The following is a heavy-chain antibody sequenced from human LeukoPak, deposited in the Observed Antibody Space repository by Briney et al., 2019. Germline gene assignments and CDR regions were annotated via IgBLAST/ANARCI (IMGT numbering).Heavy chain of an antibody. CDR1: GFTFSSYG. D-gene: IGHD2-15*01. Sequence: PGRSLRLSCAASGFTFSSYGMHWVRQAPGKGLEWVAVIWYDGSNKYYADSVKGRFTISRDNSKNTLYLQMNSLGAEDTAVYYCAKSRTATPFDYWGQGTLVTVSS. V-gene: IGHV3-33*06. J-gene: IGHJ4*02. CDR3: AKSRTATPFDY. CDR2: IWYDGSNK.